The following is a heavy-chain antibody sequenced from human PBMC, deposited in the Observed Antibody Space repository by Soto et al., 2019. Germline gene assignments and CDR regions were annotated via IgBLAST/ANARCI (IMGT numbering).Heavy chain of an antibody. V-gene: IGHV3-48*01. CDR3: ARDIGSYSAFDF. J-gene: IGHJ3*01. D-gene: IGHD3-10*01. Sequence: GSLRLSCAASGFTFSYYSMNWVRQAPGKGLEWVSYISSSGSTIYYADSVKGRFTISRDNVKNSVYLQMNSLRAEDTAVFYCARDIGSYSAFDFWGQGTMVTVSS. CDR1: GFTFSYYS. CDR2: ISSSGSTI.